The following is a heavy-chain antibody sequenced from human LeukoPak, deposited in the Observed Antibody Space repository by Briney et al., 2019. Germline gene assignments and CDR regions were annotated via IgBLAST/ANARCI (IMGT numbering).Heavy chain of an antibody. CDR2: ISSNGGST. D-gene: IGHD3-10*01. V-gene: IGHV3-64D*06. Sequence: QAGGSLRLSCAASGFTFSSYAMHWVRQAPGKGLEYVAAISSNGGSTYYADSVKGRFTISRDNSKNTLYLKMSSLRAEDTAVYYCVNFGGSGKGEYYFDYWGQGTLVTVSS. CDR3: VNFGGSGKGEYYFDY. CDR1: GFTFSSYA. J-gene: IGHJ4*02.